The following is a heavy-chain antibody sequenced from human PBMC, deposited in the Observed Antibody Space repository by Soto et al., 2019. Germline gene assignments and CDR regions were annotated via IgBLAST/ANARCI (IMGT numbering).Heavy chain of an antibody. D-gene: IGHD1-26*01. Sequence: QVQLVQSGAEVKKPGSSVKVSCKASGGTFSSYAISWVRQAPGQGLEWMGGIIPIFGTANYAQKFQGRVTITADESTSTAYMELRSLRSEDTAVYYCARHGPRVWELLQGYFQHWGQGTLVTVSS. V-gene: IGHV1-69*01. CDR2: IIPIFGTA. CDR3: ARHGPRVWELLQGYFQH. J-gene: IGHJ1*01. CDR1: GGTFSSYA.